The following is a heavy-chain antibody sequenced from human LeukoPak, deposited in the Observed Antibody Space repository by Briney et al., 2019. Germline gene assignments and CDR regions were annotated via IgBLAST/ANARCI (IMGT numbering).Heavy chain of an antibody. CDR2: IDRSGDST. V-gene: IGHV1-46*01. Sequence: ASVKVSCKAFGYTFTNYNMHWVRQAPGQGLEWMGIIDRSGDSTTYAQKFQGRVAMSRDTSTSTVYLELSSLRSEDTAVYYCARDSGCWSFDYCGQGTLVTVSS. CDR3: ARDSGCWSFDY. CDR1: GYTFTNYN. D-gene: IGHD6-13*01. J-gene: IGHJ4*01.